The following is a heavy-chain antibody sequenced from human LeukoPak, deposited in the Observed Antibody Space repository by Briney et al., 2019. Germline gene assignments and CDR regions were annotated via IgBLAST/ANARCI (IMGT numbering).Heavy chain of an antibody. CDR2: INHSGST. V-gene: IGHV4-34*01. CDR3: ARAPPYSSSWTDASFDY. CDR1: GGSFSGYY. J-gene: IGHJ4*02. D-gene: IGHD6-13*01. Sequence: PSETLSLTCAVYGGSFSGYYWSWIRQPPGKGLEWIGEINHSGSTNYNPSLKSRVTISVDTSKNQFSLKLSSVTAADTAVYYRARAPPYSSSWTDASFDYWGQGTLVTVSS.